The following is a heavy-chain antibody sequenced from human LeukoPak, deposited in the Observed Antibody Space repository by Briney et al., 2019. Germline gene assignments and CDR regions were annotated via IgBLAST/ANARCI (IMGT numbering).Heavy chain of an antibody. J-gene: IGHJ4*02. CDR3: ARDKYYYGSGSYPLDY. Sequence: SETLSLTCTVSGGSISSYYWSWIRQPPGKGLEWIGYIYTSGSTNYNPSLKSRVTMSVDTSKNQFSLKLSSVTAADTAVYYCARDKYYYGSGSYPLDYWGQGTLVTVSS. D-gene: IGHD3-10*01. V-gene: IGHV4-4*08. CDR2: IYTSGST. CDR1: GGSISSYY.